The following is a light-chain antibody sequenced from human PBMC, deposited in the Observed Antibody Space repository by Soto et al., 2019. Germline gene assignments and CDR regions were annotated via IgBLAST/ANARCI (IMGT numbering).Light chain of an antibody. CDR2: GAS. J-gene: IGKJ3*01. V-gene: IGKV3-15*01. Sequence: EIVMTQSPATLSVSPGERATLSCRASQSISSNLAWYQQKPGQAPRLLIYGASTRATGIPARFSGSGSGTEFTLTISSLQTEDFAAYYCHHYNNWPPLFTAGPGTKVDIK. CDR1: QSISSN. CDR3: HHYNNWPPLFT.